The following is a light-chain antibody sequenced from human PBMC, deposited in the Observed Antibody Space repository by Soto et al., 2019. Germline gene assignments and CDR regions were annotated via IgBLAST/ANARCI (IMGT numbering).Light chain of an antibody. Sequence: EIVLMQSPGTLSLSPGERATLSCRASQSVSSSYLAWYQQKPGQAPRLLIYAASSRATGIPDRFSGSGSGTDFTLTISRLEPEDFAVYYCQQYGSSPLTFGGGTKVEIK. J-gene: IGKJ4*01. V-gene: IGKV3-20*01. CDR2: AAS. CDR3: QQYGSSPLT. CDR1: QSVSSSY.